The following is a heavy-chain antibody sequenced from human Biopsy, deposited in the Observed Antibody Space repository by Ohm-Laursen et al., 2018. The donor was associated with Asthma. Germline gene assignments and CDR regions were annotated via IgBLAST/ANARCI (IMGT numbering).Heavy chain of an antibody. D-gene: IGHD4-17*01. CDR2: VFWSGST. CDR1: GGYTGSSDHH. CDR3: ARAVSYGDIYFGIDV. V-gene: IGHV4-30-4*01. J-gene: IGHJ6*02. Sequence: TLSFTCRVAGGYTGSSDHHWAWIRQAPGKGLEWIGFVFWSGSTHYSRSLERRVSISIDTATNEFSMKLWSVTPADTAVYFCARAVSYGDIYFGIDVWGPGNTVVVS.